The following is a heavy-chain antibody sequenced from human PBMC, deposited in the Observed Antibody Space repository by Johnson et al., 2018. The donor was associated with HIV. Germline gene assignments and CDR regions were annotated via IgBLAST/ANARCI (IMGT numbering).Heavy chain of an antibody. Sequence: VQLVESGGGLVRPGGSLRLSCVASGFAVSGYYMSCVRQAPGKGLEWVSVLFSGDTTYYADSVNGRFTISRDNSKNTLYLQMNSLRAEDTAVYYCASACRAGYTCDVFDIWGQGTLVTVSS. V-gene: IGHV3-66*01. CDR2: LFSGDTT. D-gene: IGHD5-24*01. CDR3: ASACRAGYTCDVFDI. CDR1: GFAVSGYY. J-gene: IGHJ3*02.